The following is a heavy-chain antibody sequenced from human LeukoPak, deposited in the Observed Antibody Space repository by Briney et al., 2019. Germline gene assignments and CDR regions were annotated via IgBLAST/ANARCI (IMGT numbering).Heavy chain of an antibody. Sequence: GGSLRLSCAASGFTVSSNYMSWVRQAPGKGLEWVSVIYSAGNTYYADSVKGRFTISRDNSKNTVFLQMNSLRAEDTAVYYCAREGNGYGDHYFDFWGQGTLVTVSS. D-gene: IGHD4-17*01. CDR2: IYSAGNT. CDR3: AREGNGYGDHYFDF. J-gene: IGHJ4*02. V-gene: IGHV3-53*01. CDR1: GFTVSSNY.